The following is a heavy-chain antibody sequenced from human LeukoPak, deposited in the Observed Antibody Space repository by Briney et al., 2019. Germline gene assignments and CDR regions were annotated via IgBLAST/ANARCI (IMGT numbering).Heavy chain of an antibody. V-gene: IGHV3-21*01. D-gene: IGHD6-19*01. Sequence: GGSLRLSCAASGFTFSSYSMNWVHQAPGKGLEWVSSISSSSSYIYYADSVKGRFTISRDNAKNSLYLQMNSLRAEDTAVYYCARDGPDSSGWRDYWGQGTLVTVSS. CDR3: ARDGPDSSGWRDY. CDR2: ISSSSSYI. CDR1: GFTFSSYS. J-gene: IGHJ4*02.